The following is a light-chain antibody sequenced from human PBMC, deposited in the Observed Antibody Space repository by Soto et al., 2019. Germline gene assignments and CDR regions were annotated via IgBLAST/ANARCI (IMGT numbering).Light chain of an antibody. CDR2: AAS. V-gene: IGKV1-8*01. CDR3: QQYTSFPYS. CDR1: QGISSY. Sequence: AIRMTQSPSSFSASTGDRVTITCRASQGISSYLAWYQQKPGKAPKLLIYAASTLQSGVPSRFSGSGSGTDFTLTISSLQPDDFATYYCQQYTSFPYSFGQGTKVDIK. J-gene: IGKJ2*03.